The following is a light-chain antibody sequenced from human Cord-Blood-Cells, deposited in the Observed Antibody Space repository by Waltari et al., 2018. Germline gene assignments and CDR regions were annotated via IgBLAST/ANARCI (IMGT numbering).Light chain of an antibody. Sequence: DIQLTQSPSFLSASVGDSVTIILRASQGISSYLAWYQQKPGKAPKLLIYAASTLQSGVPSRFSGSGSGTEFTLTISSLQPEDFATYYCQQLNSYTLTFGGGTKVEIK. V-gene: IGKV1-9*01. CDR3: QQLNSYTLT. CDR2: AAS. CDR1: QGISSY. J-gene: IGKJ4*01.